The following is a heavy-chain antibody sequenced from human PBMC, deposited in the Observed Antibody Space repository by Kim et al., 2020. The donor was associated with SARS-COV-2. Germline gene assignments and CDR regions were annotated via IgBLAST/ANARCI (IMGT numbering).Heavy chain of an antibody. CDR2: ISYDGSNK. Sequence: GGSLRLSCAASGFTFSSYGMHWVRQAPGKGLEWVAVISYDGSNKYYADSVKGRFTISRDNSKNTLYLQMNSLRAEDTAVYYCASARPLRYFDWLLRIWG. V-gene: IGHV3-33*05. CDR1: GFTFSSYG. J-gene: IGHJ1*01. CDR3: ASARPLRYFDWLLRI. D-gene: IGHD3-9*01.